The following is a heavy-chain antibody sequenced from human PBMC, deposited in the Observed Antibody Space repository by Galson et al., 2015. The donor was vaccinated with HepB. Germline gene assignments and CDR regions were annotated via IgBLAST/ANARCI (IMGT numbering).Heavy chain of an antibody. CDR2: IIPIIDTA. V-gene: IGHV1-69*13. Sequence: SVKVSCKASGGTFSNYAITWVRQAPGQGLEWMGGIIPIIDTAKYAQKFQVRVTITADESTNTVYMELSSLRSEDTAVYYCARVLRGHYCGMDVWGQGTTVTVSS. J-gene: IGHJ6*02. CDR3: ARVLRGHYCGMDV. CDR1: GGTFSNYA.